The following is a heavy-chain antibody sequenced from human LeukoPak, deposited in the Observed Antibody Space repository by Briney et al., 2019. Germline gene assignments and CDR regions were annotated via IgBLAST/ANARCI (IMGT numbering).Heavy chain of an antibody. CDR1: GFTFSSYG. J-gene: IGHJ2*01. CDR2: IRYDGSNK. D-gene: IGHD1-26*01. Sequence: GGSLRLSCAASGFTFSSYGMHWVRQAPGKGLEWVAFIRYDGSNKYYADSVKGRFTISRDNSKNTLYLQMNSLRAEDTAVYYCAKEVGATGWYFDLWGSGTLVTVSS. V-gene: IGHV3-30*02. CDR3: AKEVGATGWYFDL.